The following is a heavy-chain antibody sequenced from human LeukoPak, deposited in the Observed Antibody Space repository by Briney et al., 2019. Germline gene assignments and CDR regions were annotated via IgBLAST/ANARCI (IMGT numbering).Heavy chain of an antibody. CDR1: GGSISSYY. J-gene: IGHJ4*02. CDR3: ASMGWVPYYYDSSGSSGFDY. D-gene: IGHD3-22*01. Sequence: SETLSLTCTVSGGSISSYYWSWIRQPAGKGLEWIGRIYTSGSTNYNPSLKSRVTISVDTSKNQFSLKLSSVTAADTAVYYCASMGWVPYYYDSSGSSGFDYWGQGTLVTVSS. V-gene: IGHV4-4*07. CDR2: IYTSGST.